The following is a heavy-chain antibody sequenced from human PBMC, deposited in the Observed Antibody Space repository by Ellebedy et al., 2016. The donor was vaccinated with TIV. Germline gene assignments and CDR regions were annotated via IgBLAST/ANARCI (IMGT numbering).Heavy chain of an antibody. CDR2: ISSSSSYI. CDR1: GFTFSNYN. CDR3: ARDSGPSGSPYFFDF. V-gene: IGHV3-21*01. D-gene: IGHD6-6*01. Sequence: PGGSLRLSCAASGFTFSNYNINWVRQAPGKGLEWVSSISSSSSYIYYADSVRGRFTVSRDNAKNLLYLQMNSLRVEDTAVYYCARDSGPSGSPYFFDFWGQGTLVTVSS. J-gene: IGHJ4*02.